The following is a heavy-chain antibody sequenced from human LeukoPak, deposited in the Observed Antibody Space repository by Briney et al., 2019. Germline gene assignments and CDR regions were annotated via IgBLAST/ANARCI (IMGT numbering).Heavy chain of an antibody. J-gene: IGHJ4*02. V-gene: IGHV3-23*01. D-gene: IGHD5-24*01. CDR3: AKSPSTEMATIGDY. CDR1: GFTFSSYA. Sequence: GGSLRLSCAASGFTFSSYATSWVRQAPGKGLEWVSAISGSGGSTYYADSVKGRFTISRDNSKNTLYLQMNSLRAEDTAVYYCAKSPSTEMATIGDYWGQGTLVTVSS. CDR2: ISGSGGST.